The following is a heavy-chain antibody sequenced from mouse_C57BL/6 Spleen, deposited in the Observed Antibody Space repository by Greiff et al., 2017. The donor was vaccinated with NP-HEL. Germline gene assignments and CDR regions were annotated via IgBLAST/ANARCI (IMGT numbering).Heavy chain of an antibody. J-gene: IGHJ4*01. D-gene: IGHD2-5*01. CDR3: ARYGPDSNPMDY. Sequence: EVMLVESGGGLVQPGGSLSLSCAASGFTFTDYYMRWVRQPPGKALEWLGFIRNKANGYTTEYSASVKGRFTISRDTSQSILYLQMNALGAEDSATYYGARYGPDSNPMDYWGQGTSVTVSS. CDR1: GFTFTDYY. CDR2: IRNKANGYTT. V-gene: IGHV7-3*01.